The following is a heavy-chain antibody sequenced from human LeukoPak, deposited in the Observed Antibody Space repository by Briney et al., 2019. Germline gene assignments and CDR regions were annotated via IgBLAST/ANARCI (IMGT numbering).Heavy chain of an antibody. J-gene: IGHJ4*02. D-gene: IGHD1-1*01. CDR1: GFTFSSYS. V-gene: IGHV3-21*01. CDR3: ARSGYNWNDVIFFDY. CDR2: ISSSSSYI. Sequence: GGSLILSCAASGFTFSSYSMNWVRPAPGKGLEWVSSISSSSSYIYYAVSVKGRFTISRDNAKNSLYLQMNSLSAEDTAVYYCARSGYNWNDVIFFDYWGQGTLVTVSS.